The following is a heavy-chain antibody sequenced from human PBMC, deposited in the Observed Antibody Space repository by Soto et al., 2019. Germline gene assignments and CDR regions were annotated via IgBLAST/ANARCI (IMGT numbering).Heavy chain of an antibody. CDR3: GAQVVTATPKSYYYGMDV. Sequence: QVQLVESGGGVVQPGRSLRLSCAASGFTFSSYGMHWVRQAPGKGLEWVAVIWYDGSNKYYADSVKGRFTISRDNSKNTLYLQMNSLRAEDTAVYYCGAQVVTATPKSYYYGMDVWGQGTTVTVSS. CDR2: IWYDGSNK. J-gene: IGHJ6*02. D-gene: IGHD2-21*02. CDR1: GFTFSSYG. V-gene: IGHV3-33*01.